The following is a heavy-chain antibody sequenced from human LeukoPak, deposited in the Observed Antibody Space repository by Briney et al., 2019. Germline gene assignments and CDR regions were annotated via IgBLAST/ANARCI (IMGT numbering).Heavy chain of an antibody. D-gene: IGHD3-22*01. Sequence: SETLSLTCAVYGGSFSGYYWSWIRQPPGKGLEWIGEINHSGSTNYNPSLKSRVTISVDTSKNQFSLKLSSVTAADTAVYYCARGAYYYDSSGYYSNYYYYYMDVWGKGTMVTVSS. J-gene: IGHJ6*03. CDR3: ARGAYYYDSSGYYSNYYYYYMDV. CDR1: GGSFSGYY. V-gene: IGHV4-34*01. CDR2: INHSGST.